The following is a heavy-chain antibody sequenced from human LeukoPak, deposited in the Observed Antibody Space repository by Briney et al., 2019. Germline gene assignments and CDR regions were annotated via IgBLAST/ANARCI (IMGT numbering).Heavy chain of an antibody. V-gene: IGHV4-34*01. J-gene: IGHJ5*02. D-gene: IGHD5-18*01. CDR1: GGSFSSYY. CDR2: INHSGST. CDR3: ARAYVDTALGWFDP. Sequence: SETLSLTCAVYGGSFSSYYWSWIRQPPGKGLEWIGEINHSGSTNYNPSLKSRVTISVDTSKKQFSLKLSSVTAADTAVYYCARAYVDTALGWFDPWGQGTLVTVSS.